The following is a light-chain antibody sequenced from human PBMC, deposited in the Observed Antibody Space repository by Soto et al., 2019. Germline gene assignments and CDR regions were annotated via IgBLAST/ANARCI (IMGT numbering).Light chain of an antibody. Sequence: SYELTQPPSVSVAPGKTARITCGGNNIGSKSVHWYQQKPGQAPVLVIYYDSDRPSGIPERFSGSNSGNTATLTISRVEAGDEADYYCQVWDSSSDHPVFGGGTKLTVL. CDR3: QVWDSSSDHPV. CDR2: YDS. J-gene: IGLJ3*02. CDR1: NIGSKS. V-gene: IGLV3-21*04.